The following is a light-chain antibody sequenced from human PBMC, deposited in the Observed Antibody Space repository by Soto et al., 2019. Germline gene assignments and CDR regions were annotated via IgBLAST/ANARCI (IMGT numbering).Light chain of an antibody. CDR3: QQRSNWPPIT. CDR2: DAS. Sequence: EIELTQSPVTLSASGLERDGLXRRTSQSVSRYLAWYQQKPGQAPRLLIYDASNRATGIPARFSGSGSGTDFTLTISSLEPEDFAVYYCQQRSNWPPITFGQGTRLEIK. J-gene: IGKJ5*01. CDR1: QSVSRY. V-gene: IGKV3-11*01.